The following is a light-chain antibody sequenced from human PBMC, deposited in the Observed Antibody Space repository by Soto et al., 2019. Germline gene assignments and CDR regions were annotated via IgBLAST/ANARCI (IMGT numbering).Light chain of an antibody. CDR3: PRHNMWPRT. CDR1: QSIDTD. J-gene: IGKJ1*01. V-gene: IGKV3-11*01. Sequence: ESVWTQAPATLSVSPGERATLSCRASQSIDTDLGWYQQKRGQAPRLLIYDASHRAIGIPGRFSGSGSGTDFPLTISSLEPADSKSYYCPRHNMWPRTFGQGTKFEI. CDR2: DAS.